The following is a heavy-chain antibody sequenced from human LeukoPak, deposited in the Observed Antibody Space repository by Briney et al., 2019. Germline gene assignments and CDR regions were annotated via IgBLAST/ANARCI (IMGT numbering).Heavy chain of an antibody. D-gene: IGHD6-19*01. CDR3: ARGRRRGNYSSRDAFDI. V-gene: IGHV3-7*01. Sequence: GGSLRLSCAASGFTFSSYWMSWVRQAPGKGLEWVANIKQDGSEKYYVDSVKGRFTISRDNAKNSLYLQMSSLRAEDTAVYYCARGRRRGNYSSRDAFDIWGQGTMVTVSS. CDR2: IKQDGSEK. CDR1: GFTFSSYW. J-gene: IGHJ3*02.